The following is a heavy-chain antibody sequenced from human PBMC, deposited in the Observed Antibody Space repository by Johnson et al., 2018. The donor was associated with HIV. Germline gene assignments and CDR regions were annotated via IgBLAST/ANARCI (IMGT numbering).Heavy chain of an antibody. CDR2: IFYDGSYK. J-gene: IGHJ3*02. CDR3: TKEGRAFDI. V-gene: IGHV3-30*04. CDR1: GFTFSTYA. Sequence: VQLMESGGGVVQPGRSLRLSCAASGFTFSTYAMHWVRQAPGKGLEWVAIIFYDGSYKYYADSVKGRFTISRDNSKNTLYLQMNSLRAEDTALYYCTKEGRAFDIWGQGTMVTVSS.